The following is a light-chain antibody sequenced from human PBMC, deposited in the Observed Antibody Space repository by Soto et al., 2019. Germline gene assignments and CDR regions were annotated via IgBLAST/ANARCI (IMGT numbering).Light chain of an antibody. Sequence: QSVLTQPPSASGTPGQRVTLSCSGSSSNIGSNYVYWYQQLPGTAPKLLIYRNNQRPSGVPDRFSGSKSGTSASLAISGLRSEDEADYYCAAWDDSLSGPNWVFGGGTKVTVL. CDR3: AAWDDSLSGPNWV. CDR1: SSNIGSNY. CDR2: RNN. V-gene: IGLV1-47*01. J-gene: IGLJ3*02.